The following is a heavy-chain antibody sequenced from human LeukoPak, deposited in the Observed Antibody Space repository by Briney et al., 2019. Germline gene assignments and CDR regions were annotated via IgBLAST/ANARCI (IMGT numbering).Heavy chain of an antibody. Sequence: GGSLRLSCAASGVTFDGYGMSWVRQAPGQGLGWVSGINWNGGSTDYADSVKGRFTISRDNGKNSLYLQMNSLRAEDTALYYCVREHYNYYMDVWGKGTTVTVSS. CDR2: INWNGGST. J-gene: IGHJ6*03. CDR3: VREHYNYYMDV. V-gene: IGHV3-20*04. CDR1: GVTFDGYG.